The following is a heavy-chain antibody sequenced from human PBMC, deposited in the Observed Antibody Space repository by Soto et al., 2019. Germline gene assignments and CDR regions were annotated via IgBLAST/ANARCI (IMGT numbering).Heavy chain of an antibody. D-gene: IGHD6-19*01. J-gene: IGHJ6*02. Sequence: QVQLVQSGAEVKKPGSSVNVSCKASGGTFSSYAISWVRQAPGQGLEWMGGIIPIFGTANYAQKFQVRVTITADKSTSKAYMELSSLRSEDTAVYYCARTGYSSGWYDYYYYGMDVWGQGTTVTVSS. V-gene: IGHV1-69*06. CDR3: ARTGYSSGWYDYYYYGMDV. CDR1: GGTFSSYA. CDR2: IIPIFGTA.